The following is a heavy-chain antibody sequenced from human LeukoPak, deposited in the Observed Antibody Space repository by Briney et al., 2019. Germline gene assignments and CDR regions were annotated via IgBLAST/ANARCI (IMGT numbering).Heavy chain of an antibody. V-gene: IGHV1-8*03. Sequence: GASVKVSCKASGYTFTSYDINWVRQATGQGLEWMGWMNPNSGNTGYAQKFQGRVTITRNTSISTAYMELSSLRSEDTAVYYCAREHGAAAPYYFDYWGQGTLVTVSS. CDR2: MNPNSGNT. CDR3: AREHGAAAPYYFDY. D-gene: IGHD6-13*01. CDR1: GYTFTSYD. J-gene: IGHJ4*02.